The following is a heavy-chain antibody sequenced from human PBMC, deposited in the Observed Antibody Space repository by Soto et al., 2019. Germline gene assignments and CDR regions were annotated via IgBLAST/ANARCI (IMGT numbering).Heavy chain of an antibody. CDR1: GGPFSSYA. CDR3: ARWGTHGNSYGQY. CDR2: IIPIFGTA. J-gene: IGHJ4*02. D-gene: IGHD5-18*01. V-gene: IGHV1-69*13. Sequence: GGSVKVCFKASGGPFSSYAISLVRQAPGQGLEWMGGIIPIFGTANYAQKFQGRVTITADESTSTAYMELSSLRSEDTAVYYCARWGTHGNSYGQYWGQGTMVTVSS.